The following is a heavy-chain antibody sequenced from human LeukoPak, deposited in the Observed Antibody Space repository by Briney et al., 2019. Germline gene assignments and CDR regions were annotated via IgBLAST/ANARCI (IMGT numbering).Heavy chain of an antibody. D-gene: IGHD3-10*01. V-gene: IGHV4-34*01. CDR2: INHSGST. Sequence: SETLSLTCAVYGGSFSGYYWSWIRQPPGKGLEWIGEINHSGSTYYNTSLKSRVTISVDTSKNQFSLKLSSVTAADTAVYYCARMYYYGSGSYFFDYWGQGTLVTVSS. CDR1: GGSFSGYY. CDR3: ARMYYYGSGSYFFDY. J-gene: IGHJ4*02.